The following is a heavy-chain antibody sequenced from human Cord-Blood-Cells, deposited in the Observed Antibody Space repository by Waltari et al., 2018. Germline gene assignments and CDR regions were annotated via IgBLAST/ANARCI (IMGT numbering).Heavy chain of an antibody. J-gene: IGHJ5*02. CDR1: GFTFSSYR. CDR3: ARGRGSDP. CDR2: ISSSSSTI. V-gene: IGHV3-48*02. D-gene: IGHD1-26*01. Sequence: EVQLVEYGGGLVQPGGSLRLPCSSSGFTFSSYRMNWVRQATGKGLEWGSYISSSSSTIYYADSVKGRFTISRDNSKNSLYVQMNSLRDEDTAGYYCARGRGSDPFGEGTLVTVSS.